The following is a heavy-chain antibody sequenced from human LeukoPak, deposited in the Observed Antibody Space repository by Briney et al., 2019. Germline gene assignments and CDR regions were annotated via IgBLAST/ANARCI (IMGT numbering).Heavy chain of an antibody. CDR1: GFTFSNAW. J-gene: IGHJ6*04. V-gene: IGHV4-34*01. D-gene: IGHD2-15*01. CDR3: ARGYCSGGSCYYYYGMDV. CDR2: INHSGST. Sequence: GSLRLSCAASGFTFSNAWMSWVRQAPGKGLEWIGEINHSGSTNYNPSLKSRVTISVDTSKNQFSLKLSSVTAADTAVYYCARGYCSGGSCYYYYGMDVWGKGTTVTVSS.